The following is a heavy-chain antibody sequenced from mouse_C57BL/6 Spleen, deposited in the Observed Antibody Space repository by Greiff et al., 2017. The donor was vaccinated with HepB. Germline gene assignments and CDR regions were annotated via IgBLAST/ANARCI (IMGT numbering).Heavy chain of an antibody. CDR2: ISSGGSYT. Sequence: EVKLVESGGDLVKPGGSLKLSCAASGFTFSSYGMSWVRQTPDKRLEWVATISSGGSYTYYPDSVKGRFTISRDNAKNTLYLQMSSLKSEDTAMYYCARGAGYYYAMDYWGQGTSVTVSS. CDR1: GFTFSSYG. D-gene: IGHD3-3*01. CDR3: ARGAGYYYAMDY. J-gene: IGHJ4*01. V-gene: IGHV5-6*01.